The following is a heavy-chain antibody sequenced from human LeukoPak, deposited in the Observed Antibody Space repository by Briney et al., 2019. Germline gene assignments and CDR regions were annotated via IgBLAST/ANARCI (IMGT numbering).Heavy chain of an antibody. V-gene: IGHV3-30*03. CDR2: ISYDGSNK. CDR1: GFTFSSYG. J-gene: IGHJ6*02. CDR3: ATHPNYGMDV. Sequence: GRSLRLSCAASGFTFSSYGMHWVRQAPGKGLEWVAVISYDGSNKYYADSVKGRFTISRDNSKNTLYLQMNSLRAEDTAVYYCATHPNYGMDVWGQGTTVTVSS.